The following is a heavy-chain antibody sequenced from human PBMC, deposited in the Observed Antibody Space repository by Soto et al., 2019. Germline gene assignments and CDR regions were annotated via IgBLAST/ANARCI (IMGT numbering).Heavy chain of an antibody. Sequence: PSQTLSLTCAISGDSVSSNSAAWNWIRQSPSRGLEWLGRTYYRSKWYNDYAVAVKSRITINPDTSKNQFSLQLNSVTPEDTAVYYYARGFRITWFDMIPPEVFAPWGQGTLVTVSS. D-gene: IGHD3-10*01. CDR2: TYYRSKWYN. CDR1: GDSVSSNSAA. V-gene: IGHV6-1*01. CDR3: ARGFRITWFDMIPPEVFAP. J-gene: IGHJ5*02.